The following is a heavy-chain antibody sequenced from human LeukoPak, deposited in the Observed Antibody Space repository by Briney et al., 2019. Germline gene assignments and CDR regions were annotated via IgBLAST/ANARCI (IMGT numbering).Heavy chain of an antibody. V-gene: IGHV3-21*01. CDR2: ISSSSSYI. CDR3: ARVRNGAAAGRHYYYMDV. CDR1: GFTFSSYS. D-gene: IGHD6-13*01. J-gene: IGHJ6*03. Sequence: GGSLRLSCAASGFTFSSYSMNWVRQAPGQGLEWVSSISSSSSYIYYADSVKGRFTISRDNAKNSLYLQMNSLRAEDTAVYYCARVRNGAAAGRHYYYMDVWGKGTTVTVSS.